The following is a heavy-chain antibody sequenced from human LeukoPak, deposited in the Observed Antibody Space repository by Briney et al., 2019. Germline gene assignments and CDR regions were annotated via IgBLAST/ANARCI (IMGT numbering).Heavy chain of an antibody. V-gene: IGHV3-23*01. J-gene: IGHJ4*02. D-gene: IGHD2-21*02. CDR1: GFTFSSYA. CDR3: ARGGCGGDCYSPGY. CDR2: ISGSGGST. Sequence: GGSLRLSCAASGFTFSSYAMSWVRQAPGKGLEWVSAISGSGGSTYYADSVKGRFTISRDNSKNTLYLQMNSLRAEDTAVYYCARGGCGGDCYSPGYWGQGTLVTVSS.